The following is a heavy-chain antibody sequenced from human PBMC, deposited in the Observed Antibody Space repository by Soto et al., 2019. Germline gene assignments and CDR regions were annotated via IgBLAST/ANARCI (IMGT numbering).Heavy chain of an antibody. V-gene: IGHV1-69*13. D-gene: IGHD1-1*01. Sequence: SVKVSCKASGGTFTNYAFSWVRQAPGQGLEWLGGIIPIFGTADYAQKFQGRVTITADEPTSTVHMELSSLRSDDTAVYYCGSWLKEVGIGGNYYYGMDVWGQGTTVTVSS. CDR2: IIPIFGTA. CDR3: GSWLKEVGIGGNYYYGMDV. J-gene: IGHJ6*02. CDR1: GGTFTNYA.